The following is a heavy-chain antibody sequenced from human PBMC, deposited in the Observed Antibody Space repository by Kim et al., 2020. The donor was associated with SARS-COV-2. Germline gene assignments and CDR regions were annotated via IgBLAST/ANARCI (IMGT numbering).Heavy chain of an antibody. CDR1: GFTVSSNY. V-gene: IGHV3-53*01. Sequence: GGSLRLSCAASGFTVSSNYMSWVRQAPGKGLEWVSVIYSGGSTYYADSVKGRFTISRDNSKNTLYLQMNSLRAEDTAVYYCASSIAAAGTMDPWGQGTLVTVSS. CDR2: IYSGGST. J-gene: IGHJ5*02. CDR3: ASSIAAAGTMDP. D-gene: IGHD6-13*01.